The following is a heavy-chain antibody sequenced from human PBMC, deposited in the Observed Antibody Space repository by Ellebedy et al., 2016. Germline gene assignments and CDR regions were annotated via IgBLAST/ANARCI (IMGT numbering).Heavy chain of an antibody. CDR1: GFTFSSAW. Sequence: GESLKISCAASGFTFSSAWVSWVRQAPGKGLEWVGHIKSKTDGGTSDYAAPVKGRFTISRDDSKNTLYLQMNSLKTEDTAVYYCARAGDRSAVADAFDIWGQGTMVTVSS. V-gene: IGHV3-15*01. CDR3: ARAGDRSAVADAFDI. J-gene: IGHJ3*02. D-gene: IGHD6-19*01. CDR2: IKSKTDGGTS.